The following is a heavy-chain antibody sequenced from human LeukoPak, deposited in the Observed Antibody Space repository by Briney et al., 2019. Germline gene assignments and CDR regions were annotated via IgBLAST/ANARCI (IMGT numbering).Heavy chain of an antibody. J-gene: IGHJ6*02. CDR3: ARGPIQLWIHNAMDV. V-gene: IGHV3-15*01. D-gene: IGHD5-18*01. Sequence: GGSLRLSCTASGFTFSNAWMSWVRQTPGKGLEWLGRIKSKTDGGTTDYVAPVKGRFTISRDDSASIAYLQMNSLRTEDTAVYYCARGPIQLWIHNAMDVWGQGTTVTVSS. CDR1: GFTFSNAW. CDR2: IKSKTDGGTT.